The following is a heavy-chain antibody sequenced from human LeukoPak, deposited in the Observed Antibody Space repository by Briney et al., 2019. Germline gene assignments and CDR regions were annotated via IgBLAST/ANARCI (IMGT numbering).Heavy chain of an antibody. CDR1: GFTFSSYA. Sequence: PGGSLRLSCAASGFTFSSYAMSWVRQAPGKGLEWVAIIWYDGSNKTYEDSVKGRFTISRDNSKNTLYLQMNSLRAEDTAVYYCARGVDYYENSGTIDYWGQGTLVTVSS. D-gene: IGHD3-22*01. V-gene: IGHV3-33*08. CDR3: ARGVDYYENSGTIDY. CDR2: IWYDGSNK. J-gene: IGHJ4*02.